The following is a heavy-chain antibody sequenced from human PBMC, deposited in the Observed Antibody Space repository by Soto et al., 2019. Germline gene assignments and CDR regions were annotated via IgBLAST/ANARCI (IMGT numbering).Heavy chain of an antibody. Sequence: QVQLVESGGGVVQPGRSLRLSCAASGFTFSSYGMHWVRQAPGKGLEWVAVISYDGSNKYYADSVKGRFTISRDNSKNTLYLQMNSLRAEDTAVYYCAKGDSSSWYVLHEYYYYGMDVWGQGTTVTVSS. CDR3: AKGDSSSWYVLHEYYYYGMDV. D-gene: IGHD6-13*01. V-gene: IGHV3-30*18. CDR2: ISYDGSNK. J-gene: IGHJ6*02. CDR1: GFTFSSYG.